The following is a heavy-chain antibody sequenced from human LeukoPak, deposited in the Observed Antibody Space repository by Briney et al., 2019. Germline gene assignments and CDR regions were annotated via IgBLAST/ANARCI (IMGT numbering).Heavy chain of an antibody. CDR2: IRSKADGGTA. D-gene: IGHD1-26*01. CDR3: TRDLGAYAQ. J-gene: IGHJ4*02. V-gene: IGHV3-15*01. CDR1: GFTFSNAW. Sequence: PGGSLRLSCAASGFTFSNAWMSWARQAPGKGLEWVGRIRSKADGGTADYAAPVTGRFSMSRDDSKNTLYLQMNSLKTEDTAVYYCTRDLGAYAQWGQGTLVTVSS.